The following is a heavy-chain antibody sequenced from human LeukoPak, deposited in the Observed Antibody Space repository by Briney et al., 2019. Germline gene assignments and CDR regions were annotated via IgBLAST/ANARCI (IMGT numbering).Heavy chain of an antibody. CDR2: ISAYNGNT. CDR1: GYTFTSYG. CDR3: ARIPGGYERYYFDY. Sequence: ASVKVSCKASGYTFTSYGISWVRQAPGQGLEWMGWISAYNGNTNYAQKLQGRVTMTTDTSTSTAYMELRSLRSDDTAVYYCARIPGGYERYYFDYWGQGTLVTVSS. J-gene: IGHJ4*02. D-gene: IGHD5-12*01. V-gene: IGHV1-18*01.